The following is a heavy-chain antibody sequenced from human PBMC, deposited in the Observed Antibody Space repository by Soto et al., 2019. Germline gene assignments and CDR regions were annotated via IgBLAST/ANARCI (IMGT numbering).Heavy chain of an antibody. CDR2: LYHTGAT. D-gene: IGHD5-18*01. CDR3: ARGLTSMGLFDX. CDR1: GGSINSVVYS. J-gene: IGHJ4*02. Sequence: PSETLSLTCAVSGGSINSVVYSWSWIRQPPGKGMEWIGNLYHTGATYSKPSLKNRVTISGDWSKNQFSLKLNSVTVADTAVYFCARGLTSMGLFDXWGPGTLVTVSX. V-gene: IGHV4-30-2*01.